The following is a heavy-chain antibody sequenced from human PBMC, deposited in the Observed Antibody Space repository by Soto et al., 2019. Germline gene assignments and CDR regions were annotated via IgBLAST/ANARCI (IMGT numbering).Heavy chain of an antibody. D-gene: IGHD2-15*01. J-gene: IGHJ5*02. CDR1: GFTFSSYG. Sequence: QVQLVESGGGVVQPGRSLRLSCAASGFTFSSYGMHWVRQAPGKGLEWVAVIWYDGSNKYYADSVKGRFTISRDNSKNTXXLKKNSLRAEDTAVYYCARDHPGYCSGGSCYWFDPWGQGTLVTVSS. CDR3: ARDHPGYCSGGSCYWFDP. CDR2: IWYDGSNK. V-gene: IGHV3-33*01.